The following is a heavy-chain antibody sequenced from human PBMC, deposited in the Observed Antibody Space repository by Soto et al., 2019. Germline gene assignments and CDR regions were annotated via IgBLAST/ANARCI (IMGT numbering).Heavy chain of an antibody. J-gene: IGHJ4*01. CDR2: INPDGRSI. CDR1: GFTFSSYW. CDR3: ARAGSYRFDY. V-gene: IGHV3-74*01. Sequence: GGSLRLSCAASGFTFSSYWMHWVRQAPGKGLAWVSRINPDGRSISDADSVKGRFTISRDNAKNTLYLQMNSLTTEDTAVYYCARAGSYRFDYWGHGTLVTVS. D-gene: IGHD3-10*01.